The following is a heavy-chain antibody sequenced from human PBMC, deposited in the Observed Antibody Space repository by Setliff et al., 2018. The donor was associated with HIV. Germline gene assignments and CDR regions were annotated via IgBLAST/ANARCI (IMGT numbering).Heavy chain of an antibody. CDR2: ISAYNGNT. J-gene: IGHJ3*02. Sequence: ASVKVSCKASGYTFTSYGISWVRQAPGQGLEWMGWISAYNGNTNYAQKLQGRVTMTTDTSTSTAYMELRGLRSDDTAVYYCAREIYSYGHPVAFDIWGQGTMVTVSS. CDR3: AREIYSYGHPVAFDI. D-gene: IGHD5-18*01. CDR1: GYTFTSYG. V-gene: IGHV1-18*01.